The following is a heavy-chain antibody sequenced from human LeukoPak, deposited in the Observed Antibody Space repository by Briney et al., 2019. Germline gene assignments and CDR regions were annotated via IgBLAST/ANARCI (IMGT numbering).Heavy chain of an antibody. CDR1: GFTFSSYG. CDR3: ARDFAAYCSGGSCYSPYFDY. J-gene: IGHJ4*02. D-gene: IGHD2-15*01. V-gene: IGHV3-33*01. Sequence: GRSLRLSGAASGFTFSSYGMHWVRQAPGKGLEWVAVIWYDGSNKYYADSVKGRFTISRDNSKNTLYLQMNSLRAEDTAVYYCARDFAAYCSGGSCYSPYFDYWGQGTLVTVSS. CDR2: IWYDGSNK.